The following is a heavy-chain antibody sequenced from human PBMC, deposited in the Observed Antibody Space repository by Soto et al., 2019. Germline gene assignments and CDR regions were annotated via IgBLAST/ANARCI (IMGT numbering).Heavy chain of an antibody. D-gene: IGHD6-13*01. CDR2: INAANGDT. V-gene: IGHV1-3*01. Sequence: ASVKVSCXASGYTFTSYGIHWVRQAPGQRLEWMGWINAANGDTKYSPKFQGRVTITRDTSASTAYMELSSLRSEDTAVHYCVRRHVSATGIDWFDPWGQGTLVTVSS. CDR3: VRRHVSATGIDWFDP. CDR1: GYTFTSYG. J-gene: IGHJ5*02.